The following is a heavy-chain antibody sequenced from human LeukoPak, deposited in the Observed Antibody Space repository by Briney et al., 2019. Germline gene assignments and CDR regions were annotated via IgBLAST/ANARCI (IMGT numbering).Heavy chain of an antibody. J-gene: IGHJ3*02. CDR3: ARRRSHDAFDI. V-gene: IGHV4-38-2*01. CDR1: GYSISSGYY. CDR2: IYHSGST. Sequence: SETLSLTCAVSGYSISSGYYWGWIRQPPGKGLEWIGSIYHSGSTYYNPSLKSRVTISVDTSKNQFSLKLSSATAADTAVYYCARRRSHDAFDIWGQGTMVTVSS.